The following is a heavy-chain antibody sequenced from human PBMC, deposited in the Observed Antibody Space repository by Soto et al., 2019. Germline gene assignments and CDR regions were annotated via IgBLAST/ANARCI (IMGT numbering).Heavy chain of an antibody. J-gene: IGHJ6*02. CDR2: ISFDGSNT. Sequence: PWCSMGLCCASCGVAVEMSAVPWVRQDPGKGLEWVAVISFDGSNTYYADSVRGRFTISRDNSKNTVFLQMNSLRPEDTAVYYCARDWATTVRGQMLATDYFGMDVWGQGTTVTVSS. D-gene: IGHD3-10*01. CDR3: ARDWATTVRGQMLATDYFGMDV. V-gene: IGHV3-30*04. CDR1: GVAVEMSA.